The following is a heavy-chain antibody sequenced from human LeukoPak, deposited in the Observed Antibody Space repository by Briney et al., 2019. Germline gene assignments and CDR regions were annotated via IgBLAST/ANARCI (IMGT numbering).Heavy chain of an antibody. Sequence: KPSETLSLTCTVSGSSISSSGYYWGWLRQPPGKGLEWIGSIYYSGSTYYNPSLKSRVTISVDTSKNQFSLKLSSVTAADTAVYYCARVATITVDSWGQGTLVTVSS. CDR1: GSSISSSGYY. CDR3: ARVATITVDS. CDR2: IYYSGST. D-gene: IGHD5-12*01. J-gene: IGHJ4*02. V-gene: IGHV4-39*01.